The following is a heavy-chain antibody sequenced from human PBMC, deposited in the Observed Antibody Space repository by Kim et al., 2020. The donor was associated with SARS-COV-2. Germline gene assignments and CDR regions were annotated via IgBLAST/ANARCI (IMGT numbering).Heavy chain of an antibody. Sequence: SETLSLTCTVSGGSISSSGYYWGWIRQPPGKGLEWIGGIYHSGSTYYSPSLKSRATISVDTSKNQFSLKLTSVTAADTAMYYCARQATAVSKGWFDPWGQGTLVTVSS. CDR3: ARQATAVSKGWFDP. CDR1: GGSISSSGYY. D-gene: IGHD2-2*01. V-gene: IGHV4-39*01. CDR2: IYHSGST. J-gene: IGHJ5*02.